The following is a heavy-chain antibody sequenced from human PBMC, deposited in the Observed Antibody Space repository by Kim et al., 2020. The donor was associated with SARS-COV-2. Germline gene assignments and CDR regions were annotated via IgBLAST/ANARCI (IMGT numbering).Heavy chain of an antibody. D-gene: IGHD1-20*01. CDR2: ISSSGYTI. CDR1: GFTFSDHY. J-gene: IGHJ6*01. Sequence: GGSLRLSCEASGFTFSDHYMNWIRQAPGQGLEWVSYISSSGYTIYQADSVKGRFTISRDNAKNALYLQMNSRRVEDTAEYYCVRGRGPADYYWNGMDVWG. V-gene: IGHV3-11*04. CDR3: VRGRGPADYYWNGMDV.